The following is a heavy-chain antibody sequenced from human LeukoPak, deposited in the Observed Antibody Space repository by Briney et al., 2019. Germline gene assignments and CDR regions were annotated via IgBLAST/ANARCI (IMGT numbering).Heavy chain of an antibody. CDR1: GFTFSSYG. Sequence: GGSLRLSCAASGFTFSSYGMHWVRQAPGKGLEWVAVISYDGSNKYYADSVKGRFTISRDNSKNTLYLQMNSLRAEDTATYYCIRDFRSADLWGQGTLVTVTS. J-gene: IGHJ5*02. CDR3: IRDFRSADL. CDR2: ISYDGSNK. V-gene: IGHV3-30*03.